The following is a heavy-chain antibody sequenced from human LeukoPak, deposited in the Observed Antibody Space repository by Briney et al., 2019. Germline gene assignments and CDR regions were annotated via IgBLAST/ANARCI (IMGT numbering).Heavy chain of an antibody. J-gene: IGHJ2*01. CDR3: ARDIRSWYFDL. D-gene: IGHD2-2*02. Sequence: GGSLRLSCAASGFTFSNYGMHWVRQAPGKGLEWVAVIYYDGSNQYYADSVKGRSTISRDNSKNTLYLQMNSLTGDDTAVYYCARDIRSWYFDLWGRGTLITVSS. CDR2: IYYDGSNQ. CDR1: GFTFSNYG. V-gene: IGHV3-33*08.